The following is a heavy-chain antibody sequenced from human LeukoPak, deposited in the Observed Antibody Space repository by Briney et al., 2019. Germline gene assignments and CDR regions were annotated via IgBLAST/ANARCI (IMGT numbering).Heavy chain of an antibody. J-gene: IGHJ4*02. CDR3: AALGGTYSY. Sequence: PSETLSLTCTVSGGSISRSGYYWGWIRQPPGKGLEYIGTIYYSGSTYYNPSLKGRVTISVDTSKIQFSLKLSSVTAVDTAVYYCAALGGTYSYWGQGTLVTVSS. CDR2: IYYSGST. CDR1: GGSISRSGYY. V-gene: IGHV4-39*01. D-gene: IGHD1-26*01.